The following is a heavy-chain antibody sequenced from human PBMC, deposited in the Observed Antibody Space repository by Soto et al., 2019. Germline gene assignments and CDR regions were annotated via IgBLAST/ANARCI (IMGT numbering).Heavy chain of an antibody. CDR3: ARDGHYFDSSGNDAFYI. CDR2: ISYEGSNK. Sequence: QVQLVESGGGVVQPGRSLRLSCAASGFTFSNYAMHWVRQAPGKGLEWVAVISYEGSNKYYADSVEGRFTISRDNSKNTPYLQMNSLIAEDTAVYYCARDGHYFDSSGNDAFYIWGQGTMVTVSS. D-gene: IGHD3-22*01. CDR1: GFTFSNYA. J-gene: IGHJ3*02. V-gene: IGHV3-30-3*01.